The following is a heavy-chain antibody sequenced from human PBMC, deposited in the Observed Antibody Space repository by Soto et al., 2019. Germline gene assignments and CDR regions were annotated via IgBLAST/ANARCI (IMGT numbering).Heavy chain of an antibody. D-gene: IGHD5-18*01. J-gene: IGHJ6*02. CDR2: INHSGST. CDR1: GGSFSGYY. Sequence: PSETLSLTCAVYGGSFSGYYWSWIRQPPGKGLEWIGEINHSGSTNYNPSLKSRVTISVDTSKNQLSLKLSSVTAADTAVYYCARLWFGYYGMDVWGQGTTVTVSS. V-gene: IGHV4-34*01. CDR3: ARLWFGYYGMDV.